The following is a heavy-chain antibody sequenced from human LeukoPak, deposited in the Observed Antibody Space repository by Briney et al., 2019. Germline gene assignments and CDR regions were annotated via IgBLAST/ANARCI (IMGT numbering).Heavy chain of an antibody. CDR2: ISAYNGNT. Sequence: GASVKVSCKASGYTFTSYGISWVRQAPGQGLEWMGWISAYNGNTNYAQKLQGRVTMTTDTSTSTAYMELRSLRSDDTAVYYCARGGPYYDILTGYYEDFDYWGQGTLVTVSS. CDR3: ARGGPYYDILTGYYEDFDY. CDR1: GYTFTSYG. D-gene: IGHD3-9*01. V-gene: IGHV1-18*01. J-gene: IGHJ4*02.